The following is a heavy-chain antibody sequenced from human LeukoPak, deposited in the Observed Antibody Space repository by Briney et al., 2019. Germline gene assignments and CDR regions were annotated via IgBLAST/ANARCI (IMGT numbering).Heavy chain of an antibody. J-gene: IGHJ6*02. CDR3: ARDVGRGDGMDV. CDR1: GFNFNTYS. V-gene: IGHV3-48*02. Sequence: LAGGSLRLSCSASGFNFNTYSMNWVRQAPGKGLEWVSYISASSDSTYYADSVKGRFTISRDNAKNSLFLQMNSLRDEDTALYYCARDVGRGDGMDVWGLGTTVTVSS. CDR2: ISASSDST.